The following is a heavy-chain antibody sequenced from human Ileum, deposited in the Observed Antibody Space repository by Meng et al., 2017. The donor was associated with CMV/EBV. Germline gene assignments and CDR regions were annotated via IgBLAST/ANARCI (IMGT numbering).Heavy chain of an antibody. CDR3: AAFTGDYGMDV. J-gene: IGHJ6*02. V-gene: IGHV1-8*02. D-gene: IGHD4-11*01. Sequence: ASVKVSCKAAGYSFTGHHVHWVRQTPGQGLEWMGWITPNSGNTGYAQKFQGRVTMTRNTSISTAYMELSSLRSEDTAVYYCAAFTGDYGMDVWGQGTTVTVSS. CDR2: ITPNSGNT. CDR1: GYSFTGHH.